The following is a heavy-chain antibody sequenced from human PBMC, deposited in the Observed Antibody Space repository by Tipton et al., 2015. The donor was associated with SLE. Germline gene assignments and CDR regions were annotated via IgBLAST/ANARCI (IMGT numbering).Heavy chain of an antibody. CDR1: GFTFSDFY. CDR2: ISSSGGTI. V-gene: IGHV3-11*01. Sequence: SLRLSCAASGFTFSDFYMSWIRQAPGKGLEWVSYISSSGGTIYYADSVKGRFTISRDNSKNTLYLQMNSLRTEDTAVYYCARDRLSHWYFDLWGRGTLVTVSS. D-gene: IGHD4/OR15-4a*01. J-gene: IGHJ2*01. CDR3: ARDRLSHWYFDL.